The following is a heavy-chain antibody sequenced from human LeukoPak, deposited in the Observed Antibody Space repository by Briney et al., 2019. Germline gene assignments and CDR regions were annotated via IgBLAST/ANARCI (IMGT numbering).Heavy chain of an antibody. J-gene: IGHJ4*02. D-gene: IGHD6-19*01. Sequence: TGGSLRLSCAASGFTFSDYYMNWIRQAPGKGLEWVSYITSGSSYTNYADSVKGRFTISRDNAKNSPYLQMNSLRAEDTAVYYCARELYSSGWHGVDSWGQGTLVTVSS. CDR3: ARELYSSGWHGVDS. V-gene: IGHV3-11*05. CDR2: ITSGSSYT. CDR1: GFTFSDYY.